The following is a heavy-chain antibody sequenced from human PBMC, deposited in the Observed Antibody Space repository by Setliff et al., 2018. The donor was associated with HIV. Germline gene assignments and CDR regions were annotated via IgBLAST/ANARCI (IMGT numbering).Heavy chain of an antibody. CDR1: GGSINNDIYF. V-gene: IGHV4-31*03. J-gene: IGHJ4*01. CDR3: ARSSRSSPFWFDY. Sequence: PSETLSLTCTVSGGSINNDIYFWTWIRQRPGKGLEWIGYIYYSGGTHSNPSLKSRLTISVDTSSNQFSLKLNSVTAADTAIYHCARSSRSSPFWFDYWGLGTLVTVSS. CDR2: IYYSGGT. D-gene: IGHD6-6*01.